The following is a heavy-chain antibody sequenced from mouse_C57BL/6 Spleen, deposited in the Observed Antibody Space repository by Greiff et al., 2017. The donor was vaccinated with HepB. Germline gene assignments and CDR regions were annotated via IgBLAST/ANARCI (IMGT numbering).Heavy chain of an antibody. CDR2: ISSGGDYI. Sequence: EVKLVESGEGLVKPGGSLKLSCAASGFTFSSYAMSWVRQTPEKRLEWVAYISSGGDYIYYADTVKGRFTISRDNARNTLYLQMSRLKSEDTAMYYCTRDGTTVVATPYYYAMDYWGQGTSVTVSS. V-gene: IGHV5-9-1*02. CDR1: GFTFSSYA. CDR3: TRDGTTVVATPYYYAMDY. J-gene: IGHJ4*01. D-gene: IGHD1-1*01.